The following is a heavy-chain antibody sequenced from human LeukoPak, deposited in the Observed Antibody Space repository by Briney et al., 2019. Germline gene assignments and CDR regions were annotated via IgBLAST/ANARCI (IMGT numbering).Heavy chain of an antibody. J-gene: IGHJ4*02. CDR3: ARDAYDSSGYSFDY. V-gene: IGHV4-4*02. D-gene: IGHD3-22*01. Sequence: SETLSLTCAVSGGSISSTNWWSWVRQPPGKGLEWIGEINHSGSTNYNPSLKSRVTISVDTSKNQFSLKLSSVTAADTAVYYCARDAYDSSGYSFDYWGQGTLVTVSS. CDR1: GGSISSTNW. CDR2: INHSGST.